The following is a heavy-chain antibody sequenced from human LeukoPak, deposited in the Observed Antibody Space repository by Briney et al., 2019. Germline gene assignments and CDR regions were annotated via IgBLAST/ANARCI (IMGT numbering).Heavy chain of an antibody. CDR1: GFTVSSNY. V-gene: IGHV3-66*01. J-gene: IGHJ3*02. CDR3: ARIETVADAFDI. Sequence: GGSLRLTCAASGFTVSSNYMTWVRQAPGKGLEWVSLIYSGGSTSYADSVRGRFTISRDNSKNTLYLQMNSLRAEDTAVYYCARIETVADAFDIWGQGTLVTVSS. D-gene: IGHD1-1*01. CDR2: IYSGGST.